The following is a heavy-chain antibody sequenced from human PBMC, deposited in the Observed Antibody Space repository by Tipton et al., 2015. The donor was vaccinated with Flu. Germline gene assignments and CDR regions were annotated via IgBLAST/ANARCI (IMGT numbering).Heavy chain of an antibody. CDR2: ISSSGSTI. J-gene: IGHJ4*02. D-gene: IGHD2-2*01. Sequence: QLVQSGGGLVQPGGSLRLSCAASGFTFSSYEMNWVRQAPGKGLEWVSYISSSGSTIYYADSVKGRFTISRDNAKNSLYLQMNSLRAEDTAVYYCARVTTYCSSTRCYFYFDHWGQGTLVTVSS. CDR3: ARVTTYCSSTRCYFYFDH. V-gene: IGHV3-48*03. CDR1: GFTFSSYE.